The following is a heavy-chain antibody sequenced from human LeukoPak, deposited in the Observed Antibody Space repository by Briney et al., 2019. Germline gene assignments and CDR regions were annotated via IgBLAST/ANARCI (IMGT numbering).Heavy chain of an antibody. D-gene: IGHD1-26*01. Sequence: GGSLRLSCAASGFIFSDYSMNWVRQAPGKGLEWVSFISSSSSTVYYADSVKGRFTISRDYANNSLFLQMNGLTAEDTAVYYCARGEDAIVGVPGPNYWGQGTLVTVSS. J-gene: IGHJ4*02. V-gene: IGHV3-48*01. CDR1: GFIFSDYS. CDR3: ARGEDAIVGVPGPNY. CDR2: ISSSSSTV.